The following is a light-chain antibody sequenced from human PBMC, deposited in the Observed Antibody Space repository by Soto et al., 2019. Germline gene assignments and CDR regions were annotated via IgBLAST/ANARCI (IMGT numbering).Light chain of an antibody. CDR1: SSNIGAGYD. J-gene: IGLJ3*02. V-gene: IGLV1-40*01. CDR3: QSYDSSLSGWV. CDR2: GNS. Sequence: QLVLTQPPSVSGAPGQRVTISCTGSSSNIGAGYDVHWYQPLPGTDPKLLIYGNSNRPSGVPDRFSGSKSGTSASLAITGLQAEDEADYYCQSYDSSLSGWVFGGGTKVNVL.